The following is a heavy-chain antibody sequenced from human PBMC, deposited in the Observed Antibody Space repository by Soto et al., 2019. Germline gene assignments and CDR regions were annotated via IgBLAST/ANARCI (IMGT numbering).Heavy chain of an antibody. CDR1: GGSFSGYY. V-gene: IGHV4-34*01. J-gene: IGHJ2*01. CDR3: ARGATTYYDFWSGYYHWYFDL. CDR2: INHSGST. D-gene: IGHD3-3*01. Sequence: QVQLQQWGAGLLKPSETLSLTCAVYGGSFSGYYWSWIRQPPGKGLEWIGEINHSGSTNYNPSLKSRVTTSVDTAKNQFSLKLSSVTAADTAVYYCARGATTYYDFWSGYYHWYFDLWGRGTLVTVSS.